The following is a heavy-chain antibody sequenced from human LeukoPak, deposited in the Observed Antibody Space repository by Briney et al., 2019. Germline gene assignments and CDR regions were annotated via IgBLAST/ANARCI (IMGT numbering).Heavy chain of an antibody. CDR1: GFTFSSYG. V-gene: IGHV3-30*18. J-gene: IGHJ3*02. CDR3: AKFYYRYGGNSVLSEDTRENLFDI. D-gene: IGHD4-23*01. CDR2: ISYDAIKK. Sequence: GGSLRLSCAASGFTFSSYGIHWVRHAPGKGLEWVAVISYDAIKKFYADSVKGRFTISRDNSKNTLYLQMNSLRAEDTAVYYCAKFYYRYGGNSVLSEDTRENLFDIWGQGTMVAVSS.